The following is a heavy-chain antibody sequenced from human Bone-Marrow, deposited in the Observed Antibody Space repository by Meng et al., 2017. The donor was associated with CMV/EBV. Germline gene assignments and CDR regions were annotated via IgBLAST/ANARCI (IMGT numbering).Heavy chain of an antibody. CDR1: GYTFTGYY. V-gene: IGHV1-2*02. J-gene: IGHJ4*02. CDR2: INPNSGGT. D-gene: IGHD2-2*02. CDR3: ARLGYCSSTSCYTVSNYYFDY. Sequence: ASVKVSCKASGYTFTGYYMHWVRQAPGQGLEWMGWINPNSGGTNYAQKFQGRVTMTRDTSISTAYMELSRLRSDDTAVYYCARLGYCSSTSCYTVSNYYFDYWGQGTLVNVAS.